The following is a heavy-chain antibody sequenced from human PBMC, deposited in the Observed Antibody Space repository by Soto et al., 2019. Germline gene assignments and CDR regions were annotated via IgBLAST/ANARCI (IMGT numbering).Heavy chain of an antibody. D-gene: IGHD3-3*01. CDR3: ARDLITIFGVVTTDYGMDV. V-gene: IGHV1-3*01. CDR2: INAGNGNT. CDR1: GYTFTSYA. J-gene: IGHJ6*02. Sequence: ASVKVSCKASGYTFTSYAMHWVRQAPGQRLEWMGWINAGNGNTSYAQKFQGRVTMTRDTSTSTVYMELSSLRSEDTAVYYCARDLITIFGVVTTDYGMDVWGQGTTVTVSS.